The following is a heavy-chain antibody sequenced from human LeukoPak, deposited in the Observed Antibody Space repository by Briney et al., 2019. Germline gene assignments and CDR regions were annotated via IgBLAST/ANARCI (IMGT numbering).Heavy chain of an antibody. CDR3: ARAKYYYDSSGYSYFDY. D-gene: IGHD3-22*01. J-gene: IGHJ4*02. V-gene: IGHV3-66*02. CDR1: GFTVSSNY. Sequence: GGSLRLSCAASGFTVSSNYMSWVRQAPGKGLEWVSVIYSGGITYYADSVKGRFTISRDNSKNTLYLQMNSLRAEDTAVYYCARAKYYYDSSGYSYFDYWGQGTLVTVSS. CDR2: IYSGGIT.